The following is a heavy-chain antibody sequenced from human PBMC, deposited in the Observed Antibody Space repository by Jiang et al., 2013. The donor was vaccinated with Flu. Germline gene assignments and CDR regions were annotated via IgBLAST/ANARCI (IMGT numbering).Heavy chain of an antibody. CDR1: GDSVSSDSAT. CDR2: TYYRSKWYN. Sequence: SQTLSLTCAISGDSVSSDSATWNWIRQSPSRGLEWLGRTYYRSKWYNDYAVSVKSRITINPDTSKNQFSLQLNSVTPEDTAVYYCARELKGYSSGWLGGYYFDYWGQGTLVTVSS. V-gene: IGHV6-1*01. CDR3: ARELKGYSSGWLGGYYFDY. J-gene: IGHJ4*02. D-gene: IGHD6-19*01.